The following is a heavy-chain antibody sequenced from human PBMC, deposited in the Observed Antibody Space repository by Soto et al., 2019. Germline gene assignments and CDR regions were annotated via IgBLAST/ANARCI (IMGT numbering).Heavy chain of an antibody. CDR3: WGTTGTTGENWFDP. CDR2: INHSGST. J-gene: IGHJ5*02. D-gene: IGHD1-1*01. Sequence: QVQLQQWGAGLLKPSETLSLTCAVYGGSFSGYYWSWIRQPPGKGLEWIGEINHSGSTNYNPSLKSRVTISVDSSKNQFSLKLSSVTAADTAVYYCWGTTGTTGENWFDPWGQGTLVTVSS. CDR1: GGSFSGYY. V-gene: IGHV4-34*01.